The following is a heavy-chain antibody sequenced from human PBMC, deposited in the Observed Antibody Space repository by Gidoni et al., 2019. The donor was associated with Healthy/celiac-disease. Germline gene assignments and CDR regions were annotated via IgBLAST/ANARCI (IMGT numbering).Heavy chain of an antibody. CDR1: GFTFSDYY. V-gene: IGHV3-11*05. Sequence: QVQLVESGGGLVKPGGSLRLSCAASGFTFSDYYMSWIRQAPGKGLEWVSYISSSSSYTNDADSVKGRFTISRDNAKNSLYLQMNSRRAEDTAVYYCARDDSGGSGGMDVWGQGTTVTVSS. J-gene: IGHJ6*02. CDR2: ISSSSSYT. CDR3: ARDDSGGSGGMDV. D-gene: IGHD3-22*01.